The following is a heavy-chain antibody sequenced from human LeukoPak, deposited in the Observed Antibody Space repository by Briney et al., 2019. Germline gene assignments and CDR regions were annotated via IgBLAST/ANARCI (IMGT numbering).Heavy chain of an antibody. CDR3: ARETEWLIDY. D-gene: IGHD6-19*01. CDR2: INHSGST. V-gene: IGHV4-34*01. J-gene: IGHJ4*02. Sequence: KPSETLSLTCAVYGGSFSGYYWSWIRQPPGKGLEWIGEINHSGSTNYNPSLKSRVTISVDTSKNQFSLKLSSVTAADTAVYYCARETEWLIDYWGQGTLVTVSS. CDR1: GGSFSGYY.